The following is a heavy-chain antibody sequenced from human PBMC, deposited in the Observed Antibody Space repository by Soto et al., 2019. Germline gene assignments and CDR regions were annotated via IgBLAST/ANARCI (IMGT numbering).Heavy chain of an antibody. Sequence: EVQLLESGGGLVQPGGSLRLSCAASGFTFSSYAMSWVRQAPGKGLEWVSAISGSGGSTYYADSVKGRFTISRDNSKKTLYLQMNSLGAGDTAVYYLSKRPRDVGGGNWGQGTLVTLPS. CDR3: SKRPRDVGGGN. CDR2: ISGSGGST. J-gene: IGHJ4*02. D-gene: IGHD3-10*02. V-gene: IGHV3-23*01. CDR1: GFTFSSYA.